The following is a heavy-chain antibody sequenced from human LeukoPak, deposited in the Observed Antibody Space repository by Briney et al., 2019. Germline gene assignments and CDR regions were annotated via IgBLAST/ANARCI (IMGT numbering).Heavy chain of an antibody. V-gene: IGHV3-9*01. CDR1: GFTFDDYA. D-gene: IGHD5-24*01. J-gene: IGHJ6*02. CDR2: ISWNSGSK. Sequence: GGSLRLSCAASGFTFDDYAMHWVRQAPGKGLEWVSGISWNSGSKGYADSVKGRFTISRDNAKNSLYLQMNSLRAEDTALYYCAKDYEMATWAHGMDVWGQGTTVTVSS. CDR3: AKDYEMATWAHGMDV.